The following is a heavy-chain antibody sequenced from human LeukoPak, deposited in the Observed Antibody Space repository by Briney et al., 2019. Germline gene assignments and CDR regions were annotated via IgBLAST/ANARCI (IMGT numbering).Heavy chain of an antibody. CDR3: ARLYYDSSGGRQRFDAFDI. V-gene: IGHV1-2*02. D-gene: IGHD3-22*01. J-gene: IGHJ3*02. Sequence: ASVKVSCKASGYTFTSYDINWVRQATGQGLEWMGWINPNSGGTNYAQKFQGRVTMTRDTSISTAYMELSRLRSDDTAVYYCARLYYDSSGGRQRFDAFDIWGQGTMVTVSS. CDR2: INPNSGGT. CDR1: GYTFTSYD.